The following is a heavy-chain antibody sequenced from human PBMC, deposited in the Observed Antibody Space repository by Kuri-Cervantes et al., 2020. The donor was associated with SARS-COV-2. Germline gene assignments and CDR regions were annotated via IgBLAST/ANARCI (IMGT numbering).Heavy chain of an antibody. CDR3: AEVAAGLRGRPIDY. J-gene: IGHJ4*01. Sequence: SETLSLTCAVYGGSFSGYYWSWIRQPPGKGLEWIGEINHSGSTNYNPSLKSRVTVSVDTSRNQVSLKLTSVTAMDTAVYYCAEVAAGLRGRPIDYWGHGNLVTVSS. V-gene: IGHV4-34*01. CDR1: GGSFSGYY. CDR2: INHSGST. D-gene: IGHD6-13*01.